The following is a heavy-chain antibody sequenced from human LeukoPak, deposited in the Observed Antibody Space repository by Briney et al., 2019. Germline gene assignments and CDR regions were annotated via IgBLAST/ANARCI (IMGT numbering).Heavy chain of an antibody. CDR1: GGSFSGYY. J-gene: IGHJ3*02. CDR2: INHSGST. V-gene: IGHV4-34*01. Sequence: SETLSLTCAVYGGSFSGYYWSWIRQPPGKGLEWIGEINHSGSTNYNPSLKSRVTISVDTSKNQFSLKLSSVTAADTAVYYCARRVYYDILTGYYHTDAFDIWGQGTMVTVSS. D-gene: IGHD3-9*01. CDR3: ARRVYYDILTGYYHTDAFDI.